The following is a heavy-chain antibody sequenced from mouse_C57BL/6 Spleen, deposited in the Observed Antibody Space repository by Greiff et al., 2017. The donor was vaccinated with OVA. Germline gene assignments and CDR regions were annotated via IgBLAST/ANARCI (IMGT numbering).Heavy chain of an antibody. V-gene: IGHV1-61*01. CDR1: GYTFTSYW. CDR2: IYPSDSET. Sequence: QVQLQQPGAELVRPGSSVKLSCKASGYTFTSYWMDWVKQRPGKGLEWIGNIYPSDSETHYNQKFKDKATLTVDKSSSTAYMQLSSLTSEDSAVYYCARNRGSSVHYFDYWGQGTTLTVSS. J-gene: IGHJ2*01. CDR3: ARNRGSSVHYFDY. D-gene: IGHD3-2*02.